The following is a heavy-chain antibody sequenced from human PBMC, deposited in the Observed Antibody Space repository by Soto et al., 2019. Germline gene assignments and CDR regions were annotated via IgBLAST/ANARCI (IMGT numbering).Heavy chain of an antibody. CDR2: ISGVDNGA. CDR1: GFTFNNKA. V-gene: IGHV3-23*01. J-gene: IGHJ4*02. D-gene: IGHD6-19*01. Sequence: EVQLLESGGGLVQPGGSLRLSCATSGFTFNNKAMNWVRQAPGKGLEWVAVISGVDNGAYYAESVKGRFTISRDNSKNTVTLQKNNLRAEDTAVYYCAKGRAGHTSGADYWGQGTLVTVSS. CDR3: AKGRAGHTSGADY.